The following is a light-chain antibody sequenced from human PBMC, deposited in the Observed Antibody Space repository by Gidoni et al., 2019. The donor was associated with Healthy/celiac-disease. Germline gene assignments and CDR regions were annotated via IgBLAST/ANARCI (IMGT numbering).Light chain of an antibody. Sequence: DIQMTQSPSTLSASVGDSVTITCRASESISNWLAWYQHRPGRAPRLMIYEGSNLESGVPSRFSGGGSGTEFTLTITSLQSDDFATYYCQQYSRYPYNLGQGTKLEIK. CDR1: ESISNW. CDR2: EGS. J-gene: IGKJ2*01. CDR3: QQYSRYPYN. V-gene: IGKV1-5*03.